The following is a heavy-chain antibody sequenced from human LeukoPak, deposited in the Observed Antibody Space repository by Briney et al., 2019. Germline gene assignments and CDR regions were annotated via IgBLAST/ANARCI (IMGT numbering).Heavy chain of an antibody. J-gene: IGHJ6*04. CDR1: GGTFSYYA. Sequence: GASVKLSCKASGGTFSYYALNWVRQAPGHGLEWMGVFIPILGTANSTQNFQGRVTITADISTNTAYMELSSLRSEDTAVYFCVGVPVFGVVLHQEPVWGKGTTVTVSS. V-gene: IGHV1-69*06. D-gene: IGHD3-3*01. CDR3: VGVPVFGVVLHQEPV. CDR2: FIPILGTA.